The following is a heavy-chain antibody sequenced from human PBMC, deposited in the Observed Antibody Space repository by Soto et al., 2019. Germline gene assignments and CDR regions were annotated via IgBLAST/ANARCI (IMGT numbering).Heavy chain of an antibody. CDR3: ARTRAVWFDP. CDR1: RFTISGHA. CDR2: ISYDGSDK. Sequence: PEGSLRLSCAASRFTISGHAMHWVRQAPGKGLEWLAVISYDGSDKFYADSVKGRFTISRDNSKNTLFLQMSSLRADDTAVYYCARTRAVWFDPWGQGTLVTVSS. D-gene: IGHD6-19*01. V-gene: IGHV3-30*04. J-gene: IGHJ5*02.